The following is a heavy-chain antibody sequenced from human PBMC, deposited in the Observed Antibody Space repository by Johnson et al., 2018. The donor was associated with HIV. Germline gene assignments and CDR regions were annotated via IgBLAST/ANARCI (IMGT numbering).Heavy chain of an antibody. V-gene: IGHV3-7*03. CDR2: IKQDGSEK. CDR1: GFTLSTYW. Sequence: VQLVESGGGLVQPGGSLRLSCAASGFTLSTYWMSWVRQAPGKGLEWVANIKQDGSEKYYVDSVKGRFTISRDNAKNSLYLQMNSLRAEDTAVYYCARKADAIDIWGQGTMVTVSS. J-gene: IGHJ3*02. CDR3: ARKADAIDI.